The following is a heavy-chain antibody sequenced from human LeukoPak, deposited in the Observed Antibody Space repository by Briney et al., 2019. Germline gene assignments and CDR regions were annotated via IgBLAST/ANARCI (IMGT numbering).Heavy chain of an antibody. J-gene: IGHJ4*02. V-gene: IGHV1-2*02. D-gene: IGHD3-10*01. CDR1: GYTFTYRY. CDR3: ARGLDKRENKAGY. Sequence: ASVKVSCKASGYTFTYRYLHWVRQAPGQGLEWMGWINPNSGGTNYAQRFQGRVTMTRDTSISTAYMELSRLRSDDTAVYYCARGLDKRENKAGYWGQGTLVTVSS. CDR2: INPNSGGT.